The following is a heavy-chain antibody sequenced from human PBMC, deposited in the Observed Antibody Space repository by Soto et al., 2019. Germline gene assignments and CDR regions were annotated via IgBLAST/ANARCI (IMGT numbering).Heavy chain of an antibody. J-gene: IGHJ3*02. D-gene: IGHD1-26*01. CDR2: IYWDDDK. CDR3: AHGRGSGRIGIGPFDI. CDR1: GFSLSTSGVG. Sequence: SGPTLVNPTQTLTLTCTFSGFSLSTSGVGVGWIRQPPGKALEWLALIYWDDDKRYSPSLKSRLTITKDTSKNHVVLTMTNMDPVDTATYYCAHGRGSGRIGIGPFDIWGQGTMVTVSS. V-gene: IGHV2-5*02.